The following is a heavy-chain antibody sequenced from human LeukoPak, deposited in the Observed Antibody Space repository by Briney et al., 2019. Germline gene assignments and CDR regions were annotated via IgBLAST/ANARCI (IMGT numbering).Heavy chain of an antibody. CDR3: ARVQWLSFDY. Sequence: GGSLRLSCAASGFTFSSYGMSWVRQAPGKGLEWVSAISGSGDSTYYADSVKGRFTISRDNSKNTLYLQMNSLRAEDTAVYYCARVQWLSFDYWGQGTLVTVSS. V-gene: IGHV3-23*01. CDR2: ISGSGDST. D-gene: IGHD3-22*01. CDR1: GFTFSSYG. J-gene: IGHJ4*02.